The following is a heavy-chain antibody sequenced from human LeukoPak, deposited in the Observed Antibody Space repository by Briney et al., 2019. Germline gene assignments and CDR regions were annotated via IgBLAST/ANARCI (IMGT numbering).Heavy chain of an antibody. CDR1: GGSISSYY. V-gene: IGHV4-59*01. CDR3: ARDYSGRGYCSGGSCSDGLDN. D-gene: IGHD2-15*01. Sequence: PSETLSLTCTVSGGSISSYYWSWLRQPPGKGLEWIGYIYYSGSTNYNPSLKSRVTISVDTSKNHFSLKLSSVTAADTAVYYCARDYSGRGYCSGGSCSDGLDNWGHGTRVTVSS. J-gene: IGHJ4*01. CDR2: IYYSGST.